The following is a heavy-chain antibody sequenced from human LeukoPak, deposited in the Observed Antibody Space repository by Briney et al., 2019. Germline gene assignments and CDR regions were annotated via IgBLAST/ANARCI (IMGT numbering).Heavy chain of an antibody. CDR3: ARRISTRRGETCSSTSCYFDY. Sequence: PSETLSLTCAVSGFSISSGYFWAWIRQSPGKGLEWIGSIFHSGITYHNPSLKSRITISVDTSKNQFSLRLSSVTAADTAVYYHARRISTRRGETCSSTSCYFDYWGQGTLVTVSS. D-gene: IGHD2-2*01. J-gene: IGHJ4*02. CDR1: GFSISSGYF. CDR2: IFHSGIT. V-gene: IGHV4-38-2*01.